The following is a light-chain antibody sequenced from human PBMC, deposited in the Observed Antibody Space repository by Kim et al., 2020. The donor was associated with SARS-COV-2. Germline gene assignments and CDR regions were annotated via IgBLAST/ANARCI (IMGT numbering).Light chain of an antibody. CDR3: QQFSTSPPAYT. V-gene: IGKV3-20*01. Sequence: PGERASLSFRASQSISSTFVAWYQQKLGQATRLLIFAASSRAAGTPDRFSGSGSGTDFTLTISRVEPDDFAVYYCQQFSTSPPAYTFGQGTKLEI. J-gene: IGKJ2*01. CDR2: AAS. CDR1: QSISSTF.